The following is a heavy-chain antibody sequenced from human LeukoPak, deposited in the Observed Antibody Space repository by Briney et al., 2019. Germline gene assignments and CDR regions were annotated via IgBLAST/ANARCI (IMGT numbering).Heavy chain of an antibody. Sequence: GESLKISCKASGYSFTNYWIGWVRPKSGEGLEWMAIIYPGNSDTRYSPSSQGQVTISADKSISTAYLQWSSLKASDTAIYYCVRHQDLAAPAGWLDYWGQGTLVTVSS. CDR3: VRHQDLAAPAGWLDY. D-gene: IGHD6-13*01. CDR1: GYSFTNYW. V-gene: IGHV5-51*01. CDR2: IYPGNSDT. J-gene: IGHJ4*02.